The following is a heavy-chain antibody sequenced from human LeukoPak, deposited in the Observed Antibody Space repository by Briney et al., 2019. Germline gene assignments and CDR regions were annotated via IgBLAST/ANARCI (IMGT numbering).Heavy chain of an antibody. V-gene: IGHV3-7*01. CDR1: GFTFSSYW. J-gene: IGHJ4*02. CDR3: AKDAPYCSSTSCPDY. D-gene: IGHD2-2*01. Sequence: GGSLRLSCAASGFTFSSYWMSWVRQAPGKGLEWVANIKQDGSEKYYVDSVKGRFTISRDNAKNSLYLQMNSLRAEDTAVYYCAKDAPYCSSTSCPDYWGQGTLVTVSS. CDR2: IKQDGSEK.